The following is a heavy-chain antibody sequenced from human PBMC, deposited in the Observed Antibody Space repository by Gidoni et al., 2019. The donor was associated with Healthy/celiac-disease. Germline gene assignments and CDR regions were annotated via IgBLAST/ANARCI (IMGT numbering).Heavy chain of an antibody. J-gene: IGHJ4*02. CDR3: ARASSSYYGSGSYYNPGY. CDR2: INPIFGTA. CDR1: GGTFSSYA. Sequence: QVQLVQSGAEVKKPGSSVKVSCKASGGTFSSYAISWVRQAPGQGLEWMGGINPIFGTANYAQKFQGRVTITADESTSTAYMELSSLRSEDTAVYYCARASSSYYGSGSYYNPGYWGQGTLVTVSS. D-gene: IGHD3-10*01. V-gene: IGHV1-69*01.